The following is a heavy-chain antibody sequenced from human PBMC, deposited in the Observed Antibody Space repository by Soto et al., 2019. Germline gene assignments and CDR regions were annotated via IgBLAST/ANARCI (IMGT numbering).Heavy chain of an antibody. D-gene: IGHD3-3*01. CDR1: GFTFSSYA. V-gene: IGHV3-23*01. CDR3: AKDQYITIFGVGPDAFDI. CDR2: ISGSGGST. J-gene: IGHJ3*02. Sequence: GGSLRLSCAASGFTFSSYAMIWVRQAPGKGLEWVSAISGSGGSTYYADSVKGRFTISRDNSKNTLYLQMNSLRAEDTAVYYCAKDQYITIFGVGPDAFDIWGQGTMVTVSS.